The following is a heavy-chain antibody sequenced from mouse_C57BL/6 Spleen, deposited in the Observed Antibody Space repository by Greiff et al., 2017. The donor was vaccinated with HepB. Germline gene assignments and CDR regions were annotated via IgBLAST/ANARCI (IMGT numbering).Heavy chain of an antibody. CDR2: ISYSGST. CDR1: GYSITSDY. Sequence: VQLQQSGPGLAKPSQTLSLTCSVTGYSITSDYWNWIRKFPGNKLEYMGYISYSGSTYYNPSLKSRISITRDTSKNQYYLQLNSVTTEDTATYYCARYPRLITTVVATGYFDYWGQGTTLTVSS. D-gene: IGHD1-1*01. J-gene: IGHJ2*01. CDR3: ARYPRLITTVVATGYFDY. V-gene: IGHV3-8*01.